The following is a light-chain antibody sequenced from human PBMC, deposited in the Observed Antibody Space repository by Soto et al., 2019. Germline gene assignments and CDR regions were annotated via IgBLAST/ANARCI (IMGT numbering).Light chain of an antibody. J-gene: IGLJ2*01. CDR1: SGDVGGYNY. Sequence: QSALTQPPSASGSPGQSVTISCTGTSGDVGGYNYVSWYQQHPGKVPKLMIYEVTKRPSGVPDRFSGSKSGNTASLTVSGLQAEDEADYYCSSYAGSDNYVLFGGGTKLTVL. CDR2: EVT. V-gene: IGLV2-8*01. CDR3: SSYAGSDNYVL.